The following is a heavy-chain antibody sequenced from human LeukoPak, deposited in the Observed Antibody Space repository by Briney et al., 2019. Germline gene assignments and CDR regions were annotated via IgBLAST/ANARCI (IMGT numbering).Heavy chain of an antibody. CDR2: ISSSSSYI. V-gene: IGHV3-21*01. CDR1: GFTFSSYS. Sequence: TGGSLRLSCAASGFTFSSYSMNWVRQAPGKGLEWVSSISSSSSYIYYADSVKGRFTISRDNAKNSLYLQMNSLRAEDTAVCYCARDTIVGAAYFDYWGQGTLVTVSS. CDR3: ARDTIVGAAYFDY. J-gene: IGHJ4*02. D-gene: IGHD1-26*01.